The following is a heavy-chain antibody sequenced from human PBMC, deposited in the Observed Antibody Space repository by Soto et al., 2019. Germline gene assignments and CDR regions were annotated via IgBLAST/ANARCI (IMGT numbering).Heavy chain of an antibody. CDR1: VFSLTTSGVG. CDR3: ARSLASYYDFWSGYYPYGMDV. D-gene: IGHD3-3*01. J-gene: IGHJ6*02. CDR2: IHWDDDK. V-gene: IGHV2-5*02. Sequence: SGPTLVNPTQTLTLTCTFSVFSLTTSGVGVGWIRQPPGKALEWLALIHWDDDKRYSPSLKTRLTISKDTSKNQVVLTMTNMDPVDTATYYCARSLASYYDFWSGYYPYGMDVWGQGTTVTVSS.